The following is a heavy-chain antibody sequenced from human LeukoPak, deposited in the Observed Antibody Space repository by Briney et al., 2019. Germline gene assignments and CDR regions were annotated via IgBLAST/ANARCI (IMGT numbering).Heavy chain of an antibody. Sequence: PSETLSLTCTVSGGSISSYYWSWIRQPPGKGLEWIGYIYYSGSTNYNPSLKSRVTISVDTSKNQFSLKLSSVTAADTAVYYCARFRNYDSSGYPRAYAFDIWGQGTMVTVSS. J-gene: IGHJ3*02. V-gene: IGHV4-59*01. CDR1: GGSISSYY. CDR2: IYYSGST. CDR3: ARFRNYDSSGYPRAYAFDI. D-gene: IGHD3-22*01.